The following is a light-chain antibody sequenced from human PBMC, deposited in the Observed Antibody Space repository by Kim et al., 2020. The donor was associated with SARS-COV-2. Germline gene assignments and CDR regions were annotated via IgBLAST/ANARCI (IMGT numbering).Light chain of an antibody. CDR1: QSVSSHY. CDR3: QQYGSSPRT. J-gene: IGKJ1*01. Sequence: LSPAERATLSCRASQSVSSHYLAWYQQKPGQAPRLLIYGASSRATGIPDRFSGSGSGTDFTLTISRLEPEDFAVYYCQQYGSSPRTFGQGTKLEI. V-gene: IGKV3-20*01. CDR2: GAS.